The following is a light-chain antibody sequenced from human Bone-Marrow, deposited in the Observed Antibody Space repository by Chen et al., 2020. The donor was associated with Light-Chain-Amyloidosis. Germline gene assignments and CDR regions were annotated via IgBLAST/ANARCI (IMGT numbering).Light chain of an antibody. V-gene: IGLV3-25*03. CDR3: QSADSSGTYEVI. Sequence: SYELTQPPSVSVSPGQTARITCSGVALPTKYAYWYQQKPGQAPVLVIHRDTERPSGISERFFGSSSGTTATLTISGVQAEDEADYHCQSADSSGTYEVIFGGGTKLTVL. CDR1: ALPTKY. J-gene: IGLJ2*01. CDR2: RDT.